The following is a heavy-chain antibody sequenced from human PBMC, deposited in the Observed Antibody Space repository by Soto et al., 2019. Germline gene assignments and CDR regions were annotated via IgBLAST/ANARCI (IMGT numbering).Heavy chain of an antibody. V-gene: IGHV4-4*02. D-gene: IGHD2-8*02. J-gene: IGHJ4*02. CDR3: ARDKITGLFDY. CDR1: GGSMSSSNW. Sequence: SETLSLTRTVSGGSMSSSNWWNLVRQSPGKGLEWIGEAHHSGRTNYNPSLKSRVTISVDKSKNHFSLKLTSVTAADTAVYYCARDKITGLFDYWGQGTLVTVSS. CDR2: AHHSGRT.